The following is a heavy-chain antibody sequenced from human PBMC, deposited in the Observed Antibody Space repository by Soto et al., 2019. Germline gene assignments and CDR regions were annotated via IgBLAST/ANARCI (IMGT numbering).Heavy chain of an antibody. CDR2: ISAYNGNT. Sequence: QVQLVQSGAEVKKPGASVKVSCKASGYTFTSYGISWVRQAPGQGLEWMGWISAYNGNTNYAQKLQGRVTMTTDTSTNTAYMELRSLRSDDTAVYYCARDPGNCSSTSCHSHYYYGMDVWGQGTTVTVSS. D-gene: IGHD2-2*01. CDR1: GYTFTSYG. V-gene: IGHV1-18*01. J-gene: IGHJ6*02. CDR3: ARDPGNCSSTSCHSHYYYGMDV.